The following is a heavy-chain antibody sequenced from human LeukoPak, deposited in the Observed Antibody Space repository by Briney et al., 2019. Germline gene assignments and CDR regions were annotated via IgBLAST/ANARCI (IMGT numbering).Heavy chain of an antibody. D-gene: IGHD2-15*01. CDR2: INWNGGST. J-gene: IGHJ6*03. CDR1: GFTVSRNY. V-gene: IGHV3-20*04. CDR3: ARLGGGSCSPMDV. Sequence: SGGSLRLSCAASGFTVSRNYTSWVRQAPGKGLEWVSGINWNGGSTGYADSVKGRFTISRDNAKNSLYLQMNSLRAEDTALYYCARLGGGSCSPMDVWGKGTTVTVSS.